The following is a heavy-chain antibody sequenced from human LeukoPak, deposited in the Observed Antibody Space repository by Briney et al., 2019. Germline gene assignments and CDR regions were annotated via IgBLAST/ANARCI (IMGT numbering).Heavy chain of an antibody. V-gene: IGHV5-51*01. Sequence: GESLKISCKGSGYSFTSDWIGWVRQMPGKGLEWMGIIYPGDSDTRYSPSFQGQVTISADKSISIAYLQWSSLKASDTAMYYCGRPQRLGAFDIWGQGTMVTVSS. CDR3: GRPQRLGAFDI. CDR1: GYSFTSDW. CDR2: IYPGDSDT. D-gene: IGHD5-24*01. J-gene: IGHJ3*02.